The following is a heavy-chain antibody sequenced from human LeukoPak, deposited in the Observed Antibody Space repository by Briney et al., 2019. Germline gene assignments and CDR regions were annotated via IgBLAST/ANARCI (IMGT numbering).Heavy chain of an antibody. V-gene: IGHV1-18*01. CDR3: ARGSGAIAAAGRDDAFDI. J-gene: IGHJ3*02. CDR1: GGTFSSYA. Sequence: ASVKVSCKASGGTFSSYAISWVRQAPGQGLEWMGRISAYNGDTNYAQKLQGRVTMTTDTSTSTAYMELSRLRSDDTAVYYCARGSGAIAAAGRDDAFDIWGQGTMVTVSS. CDR2: ISAYNGDT. D-gene: IGHD6-13*01.